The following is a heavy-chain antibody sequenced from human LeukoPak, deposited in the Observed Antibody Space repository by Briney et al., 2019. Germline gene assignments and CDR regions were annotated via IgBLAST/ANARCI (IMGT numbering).Heavy chain of an antibody. CDR2: IYYSGST. CDR3: ARLHVLRYFDWLSHFDY. V-gene: IGHV4-59*12. J-gene: IGHJ4*02. D-gene: IGHD3-9*01. Sequence: SETLSLTCTVSGGSISSYYWSWIRQPPGKGLEWIGSIYYSGSTYYNPSLKSRVTISVDTSKNQFSLKLSSVTAADTAVYYCARLHVLRYFDWLSHFDYWGQGTLVTVSS. CDR1: GGSISSYY.